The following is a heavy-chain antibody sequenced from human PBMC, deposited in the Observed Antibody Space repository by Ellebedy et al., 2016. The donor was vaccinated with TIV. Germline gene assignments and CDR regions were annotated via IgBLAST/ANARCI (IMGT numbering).Heavy chain of an antibody. Sequence: GGSLRLSXAASGFTFSSYGLHWVRQAPGKGLEWVAVIWYDGTNKYYADSVKGRFTVSRDNSKNTLYLQMNSLRAEDTAVYYCARGPFGGNLFDALDIWGQGTIVTVSS. CDR3: ARGPFGGNLFDALDI. D-gene: IGHD4-23*01. V-gene: IGHV3-33*01. J-gene: IGHJ3*02. CDR2: IWYDGTNK. CDR1: GFTFSSYG.